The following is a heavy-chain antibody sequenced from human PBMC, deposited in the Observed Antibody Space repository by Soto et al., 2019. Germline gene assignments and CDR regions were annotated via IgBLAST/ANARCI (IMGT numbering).Heavy chain of an antibody. Sequence: PSETLSLTCAVSGGSISSSNWWSWVRQPPGKGLEWIGEIYHSGSTNYNPSLKSRVTISVGKSKNQFSLKLSSVTAADTAVYYCARDEIAAAGGFDYWGQGTLVTVS. CDR3: ARDEIAAAGGFDY. CDR2: IYHSGST. D-gene: IGHD6-13*01. V-gene: IGHV4-4*02. CDR1: GGSISSSNW. J-gene: IGHJ4*02.